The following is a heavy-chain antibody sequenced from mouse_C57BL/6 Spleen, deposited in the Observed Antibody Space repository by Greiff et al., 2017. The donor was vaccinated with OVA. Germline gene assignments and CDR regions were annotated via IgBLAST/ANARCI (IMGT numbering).Heavy chain of an antibody. CDR2: IHPNSGST. V-gene: IGHV1-64*01. CDR3: ARRLYYNWYCDV. D-gene: IGHD1-1*01. J-gene: IGHJ1*03. Sequence: QVQLQQPGAELVKPGASVKLSCKASGYTFTSYWMHWVKQRPGQGLEWIGMIHPNSGSTNYNEKFKSKATLTVAKSSSTAYMQLSSLTSEDSAVYYCARRLYYNWYCDVWGTGTTVTVSS. CDR1: GYTFTSYW.